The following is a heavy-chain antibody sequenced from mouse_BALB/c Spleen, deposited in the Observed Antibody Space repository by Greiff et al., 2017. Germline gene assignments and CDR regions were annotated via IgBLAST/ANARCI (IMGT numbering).Heavy chain of an antibody. CDR2: ISDGGSYT. Sequence: EVNLVESGGGLVKPGGSLKLSCAASGFTFSDYYMYWVRQTPEKRLEWVATISDGGSYTYYPDSVKGRFTISRDNAKNNLYLQMSSLKSEDTAMYYCAREPWFAYWGQGTLVTVSA. CDR3: AREPWFAY. CDR1: GFTFSDYY. V-gene: IGHV5-4*02. J-gene: IGHJ3*01.